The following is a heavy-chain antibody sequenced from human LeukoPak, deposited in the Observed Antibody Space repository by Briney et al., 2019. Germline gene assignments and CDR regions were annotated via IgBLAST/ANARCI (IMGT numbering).Heavy chain of an antibody. V-gene: IGHV1-18*01. Sequence: ASVKVSCKASGYTFTSYGISWVRQAPGQGLEWMGWISAYNGNTNYAQKLQGRVTMTTDTSTSTAYVELRSLRSDDTAVYYCARDIVVVPAAMQDAFDIWGQGTMVTVSS. CDR3: ARDIVVVPAAMQDAFDI. CDR1: GYTFTSYG. CDR2: ISAYNGNT. D-gene: IGHD2-2*01. J-gene: IGHJ3*02.